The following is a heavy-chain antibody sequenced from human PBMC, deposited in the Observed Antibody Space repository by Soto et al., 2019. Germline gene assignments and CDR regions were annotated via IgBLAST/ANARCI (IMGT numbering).Heavy chain of an antibody. D-gene: IGHD2-21*02. J-gene: IGHJ5*02. CDR3: ARESGDWPLNWFDP. CDR2: ITSDGKSK. V-gene: IGHV3-74*01. CDR1: GFNFSNHW. Sequence: SLRLSCAASGFNFSNHWMHWVRQRPAEGLVWVSRITSDGKSKAYAESVKGRFAISRDNAKNTLYLQMNGLTAEDTAVYYCARESGDWPLNWFDPWGQGTPVTVSS.